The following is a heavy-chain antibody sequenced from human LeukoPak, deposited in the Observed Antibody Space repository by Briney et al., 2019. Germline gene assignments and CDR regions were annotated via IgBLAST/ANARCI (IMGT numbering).Heavy chain of an antibody. CDR1: GFTFDDYG. CDR2: INWNGGST. J-gene: IGHJ6*03. CDR3: ARDGDSSSSGHYYFYIDV. D-gene: IGHD6-6*01. Sequence: GGSLRLSCAASGFTFDDYGMSWVRQAPGKGLEWVSGINWNGGSTDYADSVKGRFTISRDNAKKSLYLQMKSLRAEDTALYFCARDGDSSSSGHYYFYIDVWGKGTTVTISS. V-gene: IGHV3-20*04.